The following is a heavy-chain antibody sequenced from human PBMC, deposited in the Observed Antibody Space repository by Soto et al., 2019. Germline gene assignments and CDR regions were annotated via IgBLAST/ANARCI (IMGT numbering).Heavy chain of an antibody. J-gene: IGHJ6*02. V-gene: IGHV3-33*01. D-gene: IGHD4-4*01. CDR3: ASDQGTVDTFFYYYAMDV. Sequence: GGSLRLSCAASGFTFSSYGMHWVRQAPGKGLEWVAIIWYDGSNKYYADSVKGRFTISRDNSKKTLYLQMNSLRAKDTAVYYCASDQGTVDTFFYYYAMDVWGQGTTVTVSS. CDR2: IWYDGSNK. CDR1: GFTFSSYG.